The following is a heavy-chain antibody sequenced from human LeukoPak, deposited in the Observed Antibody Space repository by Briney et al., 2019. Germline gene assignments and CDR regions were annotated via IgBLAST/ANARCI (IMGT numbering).Heavy chain of an antibody. D-gene: IGHD4-17*01. CDR1: GGSISSGDYH. Sequence: STQTLSLTCTVTGGSISSGDYHWSWIRQHPGKGLEWIGYIYHSGSTYYNPSLKSRVTISVDKSKKQFSLKLSSVTAADTAVYYCAGRTVSNWFDPWGQGTLVTVSS. CDR2: IYHSGST. V-gene: IGHV4-31*03. J-gene: IGHJ5*02. CDR3: AGRTVSNWFDP.